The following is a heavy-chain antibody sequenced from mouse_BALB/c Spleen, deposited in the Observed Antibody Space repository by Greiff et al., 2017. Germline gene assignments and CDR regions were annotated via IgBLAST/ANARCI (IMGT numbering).Heavy chain of an antibody. CDR3: TRRPTGYGKGYFDY. Sequence: EVQLQQSGTVLARPGASVKMSCKASGYTFTSYWMHWVKQRPGQGLEWIGAIYPGNSDTSYNQKFKGKAKLTAVTSTSTAYMELSSLTNEDSAVYYWTRRPTGYGKGYFDYWGQGTTLTVSS. D-gene: IGHD2-10*02. J-gene: IGHJ2*01. CDR1: GYTFTSYW. V-gene: IGHV1-5*01. CDR2: IYPGNSDT.